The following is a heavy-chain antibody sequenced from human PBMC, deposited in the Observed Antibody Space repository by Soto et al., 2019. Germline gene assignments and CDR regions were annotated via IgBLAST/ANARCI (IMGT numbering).Heavy chain of an antibody. Sequence: QVQLVQSGAEVKKPGASVKVSCKASGYTFSSYGISWVRQAPGQGLEWMGWISGYNGNTNYAQKLQGRVTMTIDTSTNTGYRELRSLRSDDTAGYHCASDRGGDGMDGWGQGTTVTVSS. V-gene: IGHV1-18*01. D-gene: IGHD3-16*01. CDR1: GYTFSSYG. CDR3: ASDRGGDGMDG. CDR2: ISGYNGNT. J-gene: IGHJ6*02.